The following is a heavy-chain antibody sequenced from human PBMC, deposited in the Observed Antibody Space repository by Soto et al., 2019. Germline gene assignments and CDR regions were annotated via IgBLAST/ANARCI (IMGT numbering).Heavy chain of an antibody. CDR1: GDSISSYV. V-gene: IGHV4-59*01. Sequence: VQLQESGPGLVEPSATLALTCTVSGDSISSYVWSWMRQPPGKGLTWIVYIYYSGSTNYTPSLKPRISISVHTSKNQFSRTLSSVMAVDTDVYYGERADCRKWGQGTLVTVSS. D-gene: IGHD2-21*01. CDR3: ERADCRK. CDR2: IYYSGST. J-gene: IGHJ1*01.